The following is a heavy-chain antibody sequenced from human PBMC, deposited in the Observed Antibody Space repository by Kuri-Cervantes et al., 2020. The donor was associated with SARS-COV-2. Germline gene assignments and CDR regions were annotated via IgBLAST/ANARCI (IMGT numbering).Heavy chain of an antibody. CDR1: GFTFDDYG. V-gene: IGHV3-20*04. Sequence: GESLKISWAASGFTFDDYGMSWVRQAPGKGLEWASGINWNGGSTGYADSVKGRFTISRDNAKNSLYLQMNSLRAEDTALYYCARITLYGDYFDYWGQGTLVTVSS. CDR2: INWNGGST. J-gene: IGHJ4*02. D-gene: IGHD4-17*01. CDR3: ARITLYGDYFDY.